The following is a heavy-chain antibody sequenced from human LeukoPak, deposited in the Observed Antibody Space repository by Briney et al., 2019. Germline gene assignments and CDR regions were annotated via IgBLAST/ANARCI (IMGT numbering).Heavy chain of an antibody. CDR1: GFTFSSYG. J-gene: IGHJ4*02. D-gene: IGHD3-22*01. CDR2: ISYDGSNK. CDR3: AKGSNYYDSSGYYYFGY. Sequence: PGGSLRLSCAASGFTFSSYGMHWVRQAPGKGLEWVAVISYDGSNKYYADSVKGRFTISRDNSKNTLYLQMNSLRAEDTAVYYCAKGSNYYDSSGYYYFGYWGQGTLVTVSS. V-gene: IGHV3-30*18.